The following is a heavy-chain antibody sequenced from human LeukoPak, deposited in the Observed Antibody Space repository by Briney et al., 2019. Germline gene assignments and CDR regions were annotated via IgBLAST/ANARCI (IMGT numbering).Heavy chain of an antibody. D-gene: IGHD3-10*01. J-gene: IGHJ5*01. CDR3: ARGPVSGSHFAWFDS. CDR1: GGSFSGYY. V-gene: IGHV4-34*01. Sequence: TSETLSLTCAVYGGSFSGYYWNWIRQPPGKGLEWIGEINQSGSTKYNPSFESRVTISVDTSKNQVSLKLSSVTAADTAVYYCARGPVSGSHFAWFDSWGQGALVTVSS. CDR2: INQSGST.